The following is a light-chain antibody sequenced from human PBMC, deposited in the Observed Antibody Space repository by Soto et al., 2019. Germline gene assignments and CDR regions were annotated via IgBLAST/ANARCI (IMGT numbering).Light chain of an antibody. CDR2: GAS. J-gene: IGKJ1*01. CDR3: QQYNNWPPT. V-gene: IGKV3-15*01. Sequence: EIVMTQSPATLSVSPGERATLSCRASQSVSSDLAWYQHKPGQAPRLVIYGASTRATGIPARFSGSGSGTEFTLTISSLQSEDLAVYFCQQYNNWPPTFGQGTKVEIK. CDR1: QSVSSD.